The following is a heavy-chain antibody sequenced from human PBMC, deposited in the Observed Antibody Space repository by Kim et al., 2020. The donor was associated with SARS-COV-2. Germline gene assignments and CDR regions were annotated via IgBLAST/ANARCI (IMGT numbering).Heavy chain of an antibody. CDR2: INHSGST. V-gene: IGHV4-34*01. Sequence: SETLSLTCAVYGGSFSGYYWSWIRQPPGKGLEWIGEINHSGSTNYNPSLKSRVTISVDTSKNRFSLKLSSVTAADTAVYYCASTGIAVAGFDYWGQGTLVTVSS. J-gene: IGHJ4*02. D-gene: IGHD6-19*01. CDR3: ASTGIAVAGFDY. CDR1: GGSFSGYY.